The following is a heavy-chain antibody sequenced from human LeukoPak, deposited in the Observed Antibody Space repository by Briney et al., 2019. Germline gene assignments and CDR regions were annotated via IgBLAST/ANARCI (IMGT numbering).Heavy chain of an antibody. CDR2: IYYSGST. D-gene: IGHD2-8*01. CDR1: GGSFSGYY. CDR3: ARGNGPYYYYYMDV. Sequence: PSETLSLTCAVYGGSFSGYYWSWIRQPPGKGLEWIGSIYYSGSTYYNPSLKSRVTISVDTSKNQFSLKLSSVTAADTAVYYCARGNGPYYYYYMDVWGKGTTVTVSS. J-gene: IGHJ6*03. V-gene: IGHV4-34*01.